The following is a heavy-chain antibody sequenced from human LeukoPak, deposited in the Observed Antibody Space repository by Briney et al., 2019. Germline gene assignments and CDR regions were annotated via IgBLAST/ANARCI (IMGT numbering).Heavy chain of an antibody. CDR1: GFTFSSYW. J-gene: IGHJ6*02. D-gene: IGHD1-1*01. CDR2: INSVGSSL. Sequence: GGSLTLSCVTSGFTFSSYWMHGVRHAPGKGVMWVSRINSVGSSLHYADSVKGRFTNCRDGVTKTVYLQMSSLTADDTAAYFCARDGGFDGGNVYFSGMEVWGRGTTVTVSS. V-gene: IGHV3-74*01. CDR3: ARDGGFDGGNVYFSGMEV.